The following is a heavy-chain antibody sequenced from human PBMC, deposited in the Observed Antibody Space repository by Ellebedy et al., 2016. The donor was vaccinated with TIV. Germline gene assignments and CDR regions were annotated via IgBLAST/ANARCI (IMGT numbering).Heavy chain of an antibody. CDR2: LSFDGRNK. Sequence: PGGSLRLSCAASGFTFSSYAMHWVRQAPGTGLEWVALLSFDGRNKNYADSVKGRFTISRDNSKNTLYLQMNSLRAEDTAMYYCTRDISLDYYYDTRGYYYYWGQGALVTVSS. CDR1: GFTFSSYA. V-gene: IGHV3-30*04. J-gene: IGHJ4*02. CDR3: TRDISLDYYYDTRGYYYY. D-gene: IGHD3-22*01.